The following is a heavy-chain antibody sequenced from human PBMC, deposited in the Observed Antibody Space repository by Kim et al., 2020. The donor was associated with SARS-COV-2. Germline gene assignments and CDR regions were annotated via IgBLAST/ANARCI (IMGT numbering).Heavy chain of an antibody. V-gene: IGHV3-7*03. CDR3: ASDWNAPVDY. D-gene: IGHD1-1*01. CDR1: GFTFSTYW. Sequence: GGSLRLSCAASGFTFSTYWMNWVRQAPGKGLEWVANINQDGSDKYYVDSVKGRFTISRDNGENSLYLQMNSLRAEATAVYYCASDWNAPVDYWGQGPLVT. CDR2: INQDGSDK. J-gene: IGHJ4*02.